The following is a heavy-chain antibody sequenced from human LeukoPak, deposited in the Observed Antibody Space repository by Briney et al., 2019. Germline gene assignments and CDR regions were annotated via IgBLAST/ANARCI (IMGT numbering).Heavy chain of an antibody. CDR1: AFAFSSHA. Sequence: GGSLRLSCAASAFAFSSHAMSWVRQAPGKSLEWVSSISGSGGRTYYADSLRGRFTISRDNSKNTLFLQMNSLRAEDSAVYYCARGAALVGTASFIFDYWGQGILVTVSS. J-gene: IGHJ4*02. V-gene: IGHV3-23*01. CDR2: ISGSGGRT. D-gene: IGHD1-26*01. CDR3: ARGAALVGTASFIFDY.